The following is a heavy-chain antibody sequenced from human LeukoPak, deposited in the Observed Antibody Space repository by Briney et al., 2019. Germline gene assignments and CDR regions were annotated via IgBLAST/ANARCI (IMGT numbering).Heavy chain of an antibody. J-gene: IGHJ3*02. CDR1: GFTFSSYA. CDR2: ISGSGGST. D-gene: IGHD3-3*01. Sequence: GESLRLSCAVSGFTFSSYAMSWVRQAPGKGLEWVSAISGSGGSTYYADSVKGRFTISRDNSKNTLYLQMNSLRAEDTAVYYCAKVAGVVIVNDAFDIWGQGTMVTVSS. CDR3: AKVAGVVIVNDAFDI. V-gene: IGHV3-23*01.